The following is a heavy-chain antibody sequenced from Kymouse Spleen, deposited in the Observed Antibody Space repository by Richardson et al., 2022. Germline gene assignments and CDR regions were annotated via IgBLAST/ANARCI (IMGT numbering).Heavy chain of an antibody. CDR3: TTYNWNFDAFDI. CDR1: GFTFSNAW. V-gene: IGHV3-15*01. D-gene: IGHD1-7*01. J-gene: IGHJ3*02. Sequence: EVQLVESGGGLVKPGGSLRLSCAASGFTFSNAWMSWVRQAPGKGLEWVGRIKSKTDGGTTDYAAPVKGRFTISRDDSKNTLYLQMNSLKTEDTAVYYCTTYNWNFDAFDIWGQGTMVTVSS. CDR2: IKSKTDGGTT.